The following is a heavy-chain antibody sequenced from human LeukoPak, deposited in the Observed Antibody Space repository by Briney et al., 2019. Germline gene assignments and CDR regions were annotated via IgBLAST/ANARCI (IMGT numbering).Heavy chain of an antibody. CDR1: GGSFSGYY. CDR2: INHSGST. Sequence: SETLSLTCAVYGGSFSGYYWSWIRQPPGKGLEWIGEINHSGSTNYNPSLKSRVTISVDTSKNQFSLKLSSVTAADTAVYYCARHSRFITMVRGGRAFDIWGQGTMVTVSS. J-gene: IGHJ3*02. D-gene: IGHD3-10*01. CDR3: ARHSRFITMVRGGRAFDI. V-gene: IGHV4-34*01.